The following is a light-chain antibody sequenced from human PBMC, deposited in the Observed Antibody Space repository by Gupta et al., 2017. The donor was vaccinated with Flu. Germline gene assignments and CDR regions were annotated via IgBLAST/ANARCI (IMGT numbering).Light chain of an antibody. V-gene: IGKV1D-16*01. Sequence: DIQMTQSPSSLSASVGDRVTITCRASQDISRWLAWYQQKPGKAPKSLIYGASSLQSGVPSRFSGSGSGTEFTLTISGLRPEDFATYYCQHYNSYPYSFGQGTKLEIK. CDR1: QDISRW. CDR3: QHYNSYPYS. CDR2: GAS. J-gene: IGKJ2*03.